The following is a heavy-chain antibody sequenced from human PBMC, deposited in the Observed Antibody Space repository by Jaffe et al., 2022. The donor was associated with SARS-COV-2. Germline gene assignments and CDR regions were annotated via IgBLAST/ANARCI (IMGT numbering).Heavy chain of an antibody. V-gene: IGHV3-73*02. J-gene: IGHJ4*02. CDR2: VRTKGYNYAT. D-gene: IGHD1-26*01. CDR1: GFIFSDST. CDR3: SNRWDVGF. Sequence: EVQLVESGGGLVQPGGSLKLSCAASGFIFSDSTVHWVRQASGKGLEWVGRVRTKGYNYATDYGASVKGRFTISRDDSKNTAFLQMSSLKTEDTAVYYCSNRWDVGFWGQGTLVTVSS.